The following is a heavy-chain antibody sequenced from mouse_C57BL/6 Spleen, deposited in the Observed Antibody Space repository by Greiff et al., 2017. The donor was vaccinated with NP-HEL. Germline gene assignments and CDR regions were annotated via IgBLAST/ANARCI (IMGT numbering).Heavy chain of an antibody. CDR1: GYAFSSSW. D-gene: IGHD3-3*01. CDR2: IYPGDGDT. V-gene: IGHV1-82*01. CDR3: ARKPGREYAMDD. Sequence: VQLQQSGPELVKPGASVKISCKASGYAFSSSWMNWVKQRPGKGLEWIGRIYPGDGDTTYNGKFKGKATLTADKSSSTADMQLSSLTSEDSAVYFCARKPGREYAMDDWGQGTSVTVSS. J-gene: IGHJ4*01.